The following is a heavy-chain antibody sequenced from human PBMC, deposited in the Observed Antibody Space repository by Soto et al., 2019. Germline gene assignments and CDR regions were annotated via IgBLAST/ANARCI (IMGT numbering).Heavy chain of an antibody. CDR1: GFSLNNIRMG. J-gene: IGHJ3*01. V-gene: IGHV2-26*01. Sequence: QVTLKESGPVLVKPTETLTLTCAVSGFSLNNIRMGVSWIRQPPGKAPEWLAQIFSNDEKSFRPSLKNRLTISSDSSRRQVVLTMANLEPVETATYCCASMSVTFATVGRGAFDVWGQGTVVTVSS. CDR2: IFSNDEK. CDR3: ASMSVTFATVGRGAFDV. D-gene: IGHD4-17*01.